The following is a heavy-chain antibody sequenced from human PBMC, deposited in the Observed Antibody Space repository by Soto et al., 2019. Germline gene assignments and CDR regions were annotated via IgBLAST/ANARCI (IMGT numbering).Heavy chain of an antibody. Sequence: ASVKVSCKASGYTFTSYDVNWVRQATGQGLEWMGWMNPSSGNTGYAQKLQGRVTMTTDTSTSTAYMELSSLRSEDTAVYYCARSIVVVTALDYWGQGTLVTVSS. V-gene: IGHV1-8*01. CDR1: GYTFTSYD. CDR2: MNPSSGNT. D-gene: IGHD2-21*02. CDR3: ARSIVVVTALDY. J-gene: IGHJ4*02.